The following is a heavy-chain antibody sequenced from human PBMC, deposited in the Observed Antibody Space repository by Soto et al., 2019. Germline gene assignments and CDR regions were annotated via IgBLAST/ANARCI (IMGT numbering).Heavy chain of an antibody. CDR3: ARGLSAGTFDY. D-gene: IGHD6-13*01. V-gene: IGHV4-38-2*01. CDR1: GYSISIGYY. J-gene: IGHJ4*02. Sequence: PSETLSLTCAVSGYSISIGYYCGWIRQPPGKGLEWIGTIYHSGSTYYNPSLKSRVTISVDTSKNQFSLKLSSVTAADTAVFYCARGLSAGTFDYWGQGTLVTVSS. CDR2: IYHSGST.